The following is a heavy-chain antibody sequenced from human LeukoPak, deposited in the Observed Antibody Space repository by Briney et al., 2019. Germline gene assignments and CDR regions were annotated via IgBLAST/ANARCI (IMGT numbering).Heavy chain of an antibody. CDR3: ARHFSSGSYKRYYYYYYMDV. CDR1: GYSFTSYW. D-gene: IGHD3-10*01. J-gene: IGHJ6*03. Sequence: GESLKISCKGSGYSFTSYWIGWVRQMPGKGLEWMGIIYPGDYDTRYSPSFQGQVTISADKSISTAYLQWSSLKASDTAMYYCARHFSSGSYKRYYYYYYMDVWGKGTTVTVSS. CDR2: IYPGDYDT. V-gene: IGHV5-51*01.